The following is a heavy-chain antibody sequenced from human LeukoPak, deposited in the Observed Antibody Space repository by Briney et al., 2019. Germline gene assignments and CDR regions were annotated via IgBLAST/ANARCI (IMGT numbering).Heavy chain of an antibody. Sequence: GGSLRLSCAASGFTFSNYWMHWVRQAPGKGLVWVSSINTDGSGTTYTDSVKGRFTISRDNAKNTLYLQVNGLTAEDTAVYYCTRVITYFDYWGQGTLVTVSS. V-gene: IGHV3-74*01. CDR2: INTDGSGT. J-gene: IGHJ4*02. CDR3: TRVITYFDY. D-gene: IGHD3-16*01. CDR1: GFTFSNYW.